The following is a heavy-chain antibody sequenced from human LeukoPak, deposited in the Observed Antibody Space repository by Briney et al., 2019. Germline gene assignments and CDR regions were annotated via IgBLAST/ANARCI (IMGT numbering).Heavy chain of an antibody. CDR2: IYWNDDK. CDR3: AHRGDGLDY. CDR1: GGSISSNYWT. J-gene: IGHJ4*02. V-gene: IGHV2-5*01. D-gene: IGHD5-24*01. Sequence: TLSLTCTVSGGSISSNYWTWIRQPPGKALEWLALIYWNDDKRYSPSLKSRLTITKDTSKNQVVLTMTNMDPVDTATYYCAHRGDGLDYWGQGTLVTVSS.